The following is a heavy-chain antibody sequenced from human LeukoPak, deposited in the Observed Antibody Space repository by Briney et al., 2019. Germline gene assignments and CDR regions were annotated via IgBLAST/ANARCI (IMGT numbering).Heavy chain of an antibody. CDR2: INPSGGST. D-gene: IGHD6-19*01. CDR3: ARGLSGWTPNDAFDI. J-gene: IGHJ3*02. CDR1: GYTFTSYY. Sequence: ASVKVSCKASGYTFTSYYMHWVRQAPGQGLEWMGIINPSGGSTSYAQKFQGRVTMTRDTSISTAYMELSRLRSDDTAVYYCARGLSGWTPNDAFDIWGQGTMVTVSS. V-gene: IGHV1-46*01.